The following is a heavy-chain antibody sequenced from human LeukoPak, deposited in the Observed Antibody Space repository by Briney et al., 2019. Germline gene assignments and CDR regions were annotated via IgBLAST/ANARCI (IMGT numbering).Heavy chain of an antibody. CDR3: ARGHYDILTGYYGFDY. V-gene: IGHV4-59*01. CDR2: IYYSGST. CDR1: GGSISSYY. Sequence: SETLSLTCTVSGGSISSYYWSWIRQPPGKGLEWIGYIYYSGSTNYNPSLKSRVTISVDTSKNQFSLKLSSVTAADTAVYYCARGHYDILTGYYGFDYWGQGTLVTVSS. J-gene: IGHJ4*02. D-gene: IGHD3-9*01.